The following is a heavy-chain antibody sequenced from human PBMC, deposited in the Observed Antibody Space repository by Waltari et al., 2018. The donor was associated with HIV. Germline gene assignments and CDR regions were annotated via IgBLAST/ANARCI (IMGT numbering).Heavy chain of an antibody. CDR1: GFTFSNFA. J-gene: IGHJ4*02. Sequence: QVQLVESVGGVVQPGRSLRLSCAASGFTFSNFAMHWVRQAPGKGLEWVAVIWYDGDNKYYADAVKGRFTISRDNSKNTLYPQMNSLRVEDTAVYYCARGGYYYDISGYYHYWGQGTLVTVSS. CDR2: IWYDGDNK. V-gene: IGHV3-33*01. CDR3: ARGGYYYDISGYYHY. D-gene: IGHD3-22*01.